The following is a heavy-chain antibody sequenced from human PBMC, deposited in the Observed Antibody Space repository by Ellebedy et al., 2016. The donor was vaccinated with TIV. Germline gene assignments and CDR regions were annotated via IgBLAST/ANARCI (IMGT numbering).Heavy chain of an antibody. D-gene: IGHD6-13*01. V-gene: IGHV1-46*01. Sequence: AASVKVSCKASGYTFTGYHMHWVRQAPGQGLEWMAIINPSGGSTTYAQKFQGRVTMTRDTSTSTVYMELSSLRSEDTAVYYCARDDPIATAGLYGMDVWGQGTTVTVSS. CDR1: GYTFTGYH. CDR2: INPSGGST. CDR3: ARDDPIATAGLYGMDV. J-gene: IGHJ6*02.